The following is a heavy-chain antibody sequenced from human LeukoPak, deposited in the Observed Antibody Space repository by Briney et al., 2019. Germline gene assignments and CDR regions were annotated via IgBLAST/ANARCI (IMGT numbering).Heavy chain of an antibody. J-gene: IGHJ4*02. V-gene: IGHV3-66*01. CDR3: ARDTAMGYFDY. D-gene: IGHD5-18*01. CDR1: GFTVSINS. Sequence: GGSLRLSCTVSGFTVSINSMSWVRQAPGKGLEWVSFIYSGGNTHYSDSVKGRFTISRDNSKNTLYLQMNSLRAEDTAVYYCARDTAMGYFDYWGQGTLVTVSS. CDR2: IYSGGNT.